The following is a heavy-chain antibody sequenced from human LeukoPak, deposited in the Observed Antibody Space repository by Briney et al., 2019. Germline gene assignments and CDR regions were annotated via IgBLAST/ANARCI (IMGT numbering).Heavy chain of an antibody. Sequence: PGRSLRLSCAASGFTFSSYAMHWVRQAPGKGLEWVAVISHDGSNKYYADSVKGRFTISRDNSKNTLYLQMNSLRAEDTAVYYCARDRSLDYWGQGTLVTVSS. CDR3: ARDRSLDY. V-gene: IGHV3-30-3*01. J-gene: IGHJ4*02. CDR1: GFTFSSYA. CDR2: ISHDGSNK.